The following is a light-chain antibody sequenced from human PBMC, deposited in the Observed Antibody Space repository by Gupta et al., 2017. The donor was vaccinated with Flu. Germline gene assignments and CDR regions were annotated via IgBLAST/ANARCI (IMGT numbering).Light chain of an antibody. CDR3: CSYAGDSTWV. CDR2: EGS. CDR1: SSVVGSYTL. V-gene: IGLV2-23*01. Sequence: QSALTQPASVSGTPGPSIPISCTGISSVVGSYTLVTCYQQHPGNPPKLVIYEGSNRPSGVSNRFSCSKSGNTASLTVSGLQAEDEADFYCCSYAGDSTWVFGGGTKLTVL. J-gene: IGLJ3*02.